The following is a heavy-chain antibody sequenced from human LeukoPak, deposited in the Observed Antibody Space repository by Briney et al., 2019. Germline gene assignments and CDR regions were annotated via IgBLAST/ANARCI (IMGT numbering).Heavy chain of an antibody. D-gene: IGHD1-26*01. V-gene: IGHV3-64*01. CDR1: GFTFSSYA. J-gene: IGHJ4*02. Sequence: PGGSLRLSCAASGFTFSSYAMHWVRQAPGKGLECVSAISSNGGSTYYANSVKGRFTISRDNSKNTLYLQMGSLRAEDMAVYYCASLSVGATRDYWGQGALVTVSS. CDR3: ASLSVGATRDY. CDR2: ISSNGGST.